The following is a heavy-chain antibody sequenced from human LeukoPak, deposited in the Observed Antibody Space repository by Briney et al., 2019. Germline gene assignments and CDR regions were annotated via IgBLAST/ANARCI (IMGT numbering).Heavy chain of an antibody. CDR3: AQHSGASPHYFDY. Sequence: SETLSLTCTVSGGSISNYYWSWIRQPPGKGLEWIGFIYYSGTTHYNPSLKSRVTMSVATSNNQFSLRLSSVTAADTAIYYCAQHSGASPHYFDYWGQGALVTVSS. J-gene: IGHJ4*02. V-gene: IGHV4-59*08. CDR1: GGSISNYY. CDR2: IYYSGTT. D-gene: IGHD1-26*01.